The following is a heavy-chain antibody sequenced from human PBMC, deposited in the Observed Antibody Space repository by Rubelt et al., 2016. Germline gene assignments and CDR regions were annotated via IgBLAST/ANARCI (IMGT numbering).Heavy chain of an antibody. CDR2: ISYDGSNK. J-gene: IGHJ3*02. D-gene: IGHD1-20*01. CDR3: AALDFNWNGAFDI. Sequence: GLEWVAVISYDGSNKYYADSVKGRFTISRDNSKNTLYLQMNSLRAEDTAVYYCAALDFNWNGAFDIWGQGTMVTVSS. V-gene: IGHV3-30*04.